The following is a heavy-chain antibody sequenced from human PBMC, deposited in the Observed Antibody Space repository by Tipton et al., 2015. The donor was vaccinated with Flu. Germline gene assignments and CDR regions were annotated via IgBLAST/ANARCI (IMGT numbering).Heavy chain of an antibody. D-gene: IGHD6-13*01. J-gene: IGHJ4*02. V-gene: IGHV1-69*09. CDR1: GGTFSSYT. Sequence: QVQLVQSGAEVKKPGSSVKVSCKASGGTFSSYTINWVRQAPGQGLEWMGRIIPIVGIANYAQKFHGRVTITADRSTSTAYMELSSLRSNDTAVYYCVRAIAAAGSRWGQGTLVTVSS. CDR2: IIPIVGIA. CDR3: VRAIAAAGSR.